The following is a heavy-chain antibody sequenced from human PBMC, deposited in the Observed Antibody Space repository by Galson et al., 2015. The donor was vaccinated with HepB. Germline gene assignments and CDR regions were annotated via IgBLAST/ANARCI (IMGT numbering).Heavy chain of an antibody. D-gene: IGHD2-21*02. CDR2: IDSDGSST. CDR1: GFTFSGYW. Sequence: SLRLSCAASGFTFSGYWMHWVRQAPGKGLVWVSRIDSDGSSTNYADSVKGRFTISRDNAKNTLYLQMNSLRAEDTAVYYCARETSGVTTENERWRAFDIWGQGTRVTVSS. J-gene: IGHJ3*02. V-gene: IGHV3-74*01. CDR3: ARETSGVTTENERWRAFDI.